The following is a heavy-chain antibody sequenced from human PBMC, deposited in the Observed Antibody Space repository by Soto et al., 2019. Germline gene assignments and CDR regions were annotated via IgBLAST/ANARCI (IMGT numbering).Heavy chain of an antibody. J-gene: IGHJ3*02. V-gene: IGHV3-13*01. CDR2: IGTAGDT. Sequence: GGSLRLSCAASGFTFSSYDMHWVRQATGKGLEWVSAIGTAGDTYYPGSVKGRFTISRENAKNSLYLQMNSLRAGDTAVYYCARENRNWGSSRDAFDIWGQGTMVTVSS. D-gene: IGHD7-27*01. CDR3: ARENRNWGSSRDAFDI. CDR1: GFTFSSYD.